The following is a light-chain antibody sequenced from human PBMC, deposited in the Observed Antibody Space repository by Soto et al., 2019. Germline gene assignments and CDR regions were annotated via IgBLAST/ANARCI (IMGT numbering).Light chain of an antibody. CDR2: TNT. CDR1: RSNIGSNT. V-gene: IGLV1-44*01. J-gene: IGLJ1*01. CDR3: AAWDASLNGHV. Sequence: QSVLTQPPSASGTHGQRVTISCSGSRSNIGSNTVSWYQQVPGTAPKLLIYTNTQRPSGVPDRFSGSKSGTSASLAISGLQSEDEADYYCAAWDASLNGHVFGPGTKVTVL.